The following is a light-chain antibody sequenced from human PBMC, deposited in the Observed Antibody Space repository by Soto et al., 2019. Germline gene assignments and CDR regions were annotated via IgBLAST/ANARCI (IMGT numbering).Light chain of an antibody. CDR3: QQYHNWPPLT. CDR2: GAS. Sequence: EIVSTQSPSTLSVSPGERATLSCRASQSVSNYLARYQQKPGQAPRPLIYGASTRATGIPARFSGGGSETEFTLPISSLQSEDFAVYYCQQYHNWPPLTFGGGTKVDIK. V-gene: IGKV3-15*01. CDR1: QSVSNY. J-gene: IGKJ4*01.